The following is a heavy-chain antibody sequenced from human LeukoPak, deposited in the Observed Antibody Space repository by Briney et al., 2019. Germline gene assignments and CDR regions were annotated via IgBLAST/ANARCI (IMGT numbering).Heavy chain of an antibody. V-gene: IGHV4-4*07. D-gene: IGHD6-13*01. Sequence: PSETLSLTCTVSGASIRNYYWSWIRQPAGKGLEWIGRIVPSGSTNYNPSLKSRVTMSVDTSKNQSSLKLNSVTAADTAVYYCAKEGAAPGPDFDYWGQGTLVIVSS. J-gene: IGHJ4*02. CDR1: GASIRNYY. CDR2: IVPSGST. CDR3: AKEGAAPGPDFDY.